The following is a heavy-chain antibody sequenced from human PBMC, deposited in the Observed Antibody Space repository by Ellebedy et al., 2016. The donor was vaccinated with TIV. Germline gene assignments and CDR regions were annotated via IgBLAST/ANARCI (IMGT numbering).Heavy chain of an antibody. J-gene: IGHJ5*02. Sequence: ASVKVSXXASGYTFTSYDINWVRQASGQGLEWMGWMNPDSGNTGYAQNFQGRVTMTRNTSTSTAYMELSSLRSEDTAEYYCARVMGLSGRCYLDREACWFDPWGQGTLVTVSS. CDR2: MNPDSGNT. V-gene: IGHV1-8*01. CDR1: GYTFTSYD. CDR3: ARVMGLSGRCYLDREACWFDP. D-gene: IGHD2-15*01.